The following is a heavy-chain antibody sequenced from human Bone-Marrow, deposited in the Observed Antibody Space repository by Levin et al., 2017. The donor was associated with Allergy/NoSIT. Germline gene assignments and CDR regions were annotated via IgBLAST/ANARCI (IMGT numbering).Heavy chain of an antibody. CDR1: GFTFSNVW. CDR2: IKSKTDGGTT. D-gene: IGHD2-21*02. CDR3: TTWFLVVAPAIPYYYYGMDV. Sequence: GGSLRLSCAASGFTFSNVWMSWVRQAPGKGLEWVGRIKSKTDGGTTDYAALVKGRFTISRDDSKNTLYLQMNSLTPEYTALYYCTTWFLVVAPAIPYYYYGMDVWGQGTTVTVSS. J-gene: IGHJ6*02. V-gene: IGHV3-15*01.